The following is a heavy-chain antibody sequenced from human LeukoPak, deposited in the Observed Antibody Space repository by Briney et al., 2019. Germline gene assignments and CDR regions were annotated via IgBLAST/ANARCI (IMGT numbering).Heavy chain of an antibody. CDR3: AKQLGYCSDGSCYFPY. V-gene: IGHV3-30*18. CDR1: GFTFSSYG. J-gene: IGHJ4*02. CDR2: ISYDGSNK. Sequence: GGSLRLSCAASGFTFSSYGMHWVRQAPGKGLEWVAVISYDGSNKYYADSVKGRFTISGDNSKNTLYLQMNSLRAEDTAVYYCAKQLGYCSDGSCYFPYWGQGTLVTVSS. D-gene: IGHD2-15*01.